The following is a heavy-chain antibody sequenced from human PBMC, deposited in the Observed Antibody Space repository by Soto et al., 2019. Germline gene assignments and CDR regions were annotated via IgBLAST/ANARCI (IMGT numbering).Heavy chain of an antibody. J-gene: IGHJ6*02. CDR1: GFTFSSYS. CDR3: ARDGTDILTGYPPVYYYYYGMDV. Sequence: GGSLRLSCAASGFTFSSYSMNWVRQAPGKGLEWVSYISSSSSTIYYADSVKGRFTISRDNAKNSLYLQMNSLRDEDTAVYYCARDGTDILTGYPPVYYYYYGMDVWGQGTTVTVSS. V-gene: IGHV3-48*02. CDR2: ISSSSSTI. D-gene: IGHD3-9*01.